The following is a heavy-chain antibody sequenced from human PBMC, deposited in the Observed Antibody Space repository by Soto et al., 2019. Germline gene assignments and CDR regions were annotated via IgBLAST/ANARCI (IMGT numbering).Heavy chain of an antibody. CDR1: GFTFDDYT. V-gene: IGHV3-43*01. D-gene: IGHD6-19*01. CDR2: ISWDGGST. J-gene: IGHJ4*02. Sequence: GGSLRLSCAASGFTFDDYTMHWVRQAPGKGLEWVSLISWDGGSTYYADSVKGRFTISRDNSKNSLYLQMNSLRTEDTALYYCAKDSARSREQWLVHYFDYWGQGTLVTVSS. CDR3: AKDSARSREQWLVHYFDY.